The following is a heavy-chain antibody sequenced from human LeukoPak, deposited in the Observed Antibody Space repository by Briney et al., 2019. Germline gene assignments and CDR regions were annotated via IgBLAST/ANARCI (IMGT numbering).Heavy chain of an antibody. CDR2: INPNSGGT. J-gene: IGHJ4*02. CDR3: AREIVGATWSFDY. Sequence: ASVKVSCKASGYTFTGYYMHWVRQAPGQGLEWMGWINPNSGGTNYAQKFQGRVTMTRDTSISTAYVELSRLRSDDTAVYYCAREIVGATWSFDYWGQGTLVTVSS. D-gene: IGHD1-26*01. CDR1: GYTFTGYY. V-gene: IGHV1-2*02.